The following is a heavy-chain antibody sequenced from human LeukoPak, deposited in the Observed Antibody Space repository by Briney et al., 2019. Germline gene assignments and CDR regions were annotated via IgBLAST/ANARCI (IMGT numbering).Heavy chain of an antibody. Sequence: GGSLRLSCASSGFTFSDYYMSWVRQAPGKGLEWVSVIYSGGSTYYADSVKGRFTISRDNSKNTLYLQMNSLRAEDTAVYYCAREKFPLWFGDGRYYFDYWGQGTLVTVSS. J-gene: IGHJ4*02. CDR1: GFTFSDYY. CDR2: IYSGGST. CDR3: AREKFPLWFGDGRYYFDY. V-gene: IGHV3-66*01. D-gene: IGHD3-10*01.